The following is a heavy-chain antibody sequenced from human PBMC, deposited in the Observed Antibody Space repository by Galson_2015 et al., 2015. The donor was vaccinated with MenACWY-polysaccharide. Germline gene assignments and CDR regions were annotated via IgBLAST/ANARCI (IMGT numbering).Heavy chain of an antibody. CDR1: GFTVSSNY. CDR3: ASRHTYDYGDYRVDY. Sequence: SLRLSCAASGFTVSSNYMSWVRQAPGKGLEWVSVIYSGGSTYYADSVKGRFTISRDNSKNTLYLQMNSLRAEDTAVYYCASRHTYDYGDYRVDYWGQGTLVTVSS. V-gene: IGHV3-53*01. J-gene: IGHJ4*02. D-gene: IGHD4-17*01. CDR2: IYSGGST.